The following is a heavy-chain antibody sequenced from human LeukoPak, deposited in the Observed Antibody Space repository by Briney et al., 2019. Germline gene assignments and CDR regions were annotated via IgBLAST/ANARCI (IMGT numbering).Heavy chain of an antibody. CDR3: ARVPDTTMAGGWFDP. CDR1: GYTFTDYY. D-gene: IGHD5-18*01. J-gene: IGHJ5*02. V-gene: IGHV1-2*02. CDR2: INTKNGAI. Sequence: ASMKVSCKASGYTFTDYYMHWVRQAPGQGLEWMGWINTKNGAIIYAQKFQGRVTLTRDTSISTAYMELSSPTSDDTAVYYCARVPDTTMAGGWFDPWGQGTLVTVSS.